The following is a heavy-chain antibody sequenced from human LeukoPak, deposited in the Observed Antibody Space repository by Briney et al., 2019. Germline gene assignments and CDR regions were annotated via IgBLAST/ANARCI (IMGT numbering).Heavy chain of an antibody. D-gene: IGHD2-15*01. CDR1: GGSISSYY. CDR2: IYYSGST. CDR3: ARGAPICSGGTCYDY. J-gene: IGHJ4*02. Sequence: PSETLPLTCTVSGGSISSYYWSWIRQPPGKGLEWIGYIYYSGSTNYNPSLKSRVTISVDTSKNQFSLKLSSVTAADTAVYYCARGAPICSGGTCYDYWGQGTLVTVSS. V-gene: IGHV4-59*08.